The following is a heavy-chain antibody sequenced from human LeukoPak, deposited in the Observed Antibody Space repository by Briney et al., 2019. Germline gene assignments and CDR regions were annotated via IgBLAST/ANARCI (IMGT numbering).Heavy chain of an antibody. D-gene: IGHD3-10*01. Sequence: ASVKVSCKASGYTFTSYDINWVRQATGQGFEWMGWMNPNSGNTGYAQKFQGRVTITADESTSTAYMELSSLRSEDTAVYYCARGLGYYYGSGSYYSYYFDYWGQGTLVTVSS. CDR3: ARGLGYYYGSGSYYSYYFDY. CDR1: GYTFTSYD. CDR2: MNPNSGNT. V-gene: IGHV1-8*01. J-gene: IGHJ4*02.